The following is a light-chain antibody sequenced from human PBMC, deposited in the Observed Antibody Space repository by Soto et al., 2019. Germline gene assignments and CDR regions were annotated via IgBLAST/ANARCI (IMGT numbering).Light chain of an antibody. V-gene: IGKV1-5*03. CDR3: QQYSHYSA. CDR1: QSINSW. Sequence: DIQMTQSPATLSASVGDRVTITCRASQSINSWLAWYQQKPGKAPELLIYQASILEPGVPSRFSGSGSGTEFTLTISSLQPNDFATYYCQQYSHYSAFGQGTKVDLK. J-gene: IGKJ2*01. CDR2: QAS.